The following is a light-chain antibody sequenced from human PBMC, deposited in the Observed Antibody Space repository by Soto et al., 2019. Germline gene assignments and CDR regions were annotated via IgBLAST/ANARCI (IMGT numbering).Light chain of an antibody. V-gene: IGKV3-20*01. CDR3: QQYGSSSIT. CDR2: DAS. CDR1: QSISSNY. Sequence: EIVMTQSPATLSVSPGERATLSCRASQSISSNYVAWYQQKPGQAPRLLIYDASSRATGIPDRFSGSGSGTEFTLIISRLEPEDFAVYYCQQYGSSSITFGQGTRLEIK. J-gene: IGKJ5*01.